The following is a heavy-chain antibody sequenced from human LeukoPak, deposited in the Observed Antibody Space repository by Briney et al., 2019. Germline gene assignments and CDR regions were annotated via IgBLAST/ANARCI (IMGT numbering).Heavy chain of an antibody. J-gene: IGHJ4*02. D-gene: IGHD2-8*01. CDR1: GYAFTGHG. CDR2: ISGYNGGT. CDR3: AIGENPTSWHRGVGFLYS. V-gene: IGHV1-18*04. Sequence: GDSVKVSCKTSGYAFTGHGISWVRQAPGQGLEWVGWISGYNGGTNYAQKFKGRVTMTTDTSTTTVYMELPSLTADDTAIFYCAIGENPTSWHRGVGFLYSWGQATVVTVSS.